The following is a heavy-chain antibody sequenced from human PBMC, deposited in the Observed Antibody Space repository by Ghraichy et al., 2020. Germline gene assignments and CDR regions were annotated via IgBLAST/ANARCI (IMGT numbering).Heavy chain of an antibody. J-gene: IGHJ4*02. CDR2: ITPISGTR. CDR3: ATGGIRLGELAEYMQSDS. Sequence: SVKVSCKASGGTFSRYGIHWVRQAPGQGLEWMGGITPISGTRDYTQKFQGRITITADEFTSTAYMELNSLRSEDTAVYYCATGGIRLGELAEYMQSDSWGQGTLVTVSS. D-gene: IGHD3-16*01. V-gene: IGHV1-69*13. CDR1: GGTFSRYG.